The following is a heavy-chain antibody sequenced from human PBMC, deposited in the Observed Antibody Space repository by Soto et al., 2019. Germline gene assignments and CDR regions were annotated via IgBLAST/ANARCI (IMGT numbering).Heavy chain of an antibody. Sequence: QVHLVESGGGVVQPGRSLRLSCAASGFTFSSYAMHWVRQAPGKGLEWVAVISYDGSNKYYADSVKGRFTISRDNSKNTLYLQMNSLRAEDTAVYYCARDPGQWLLPSYFDYWGQGTLVTVSS. J-gene: IGHJ4*02. D-gene: IGHD6-19*01. CDR3: ARDPGQWLLPSYFDY. V-gene: IGHV3-30-3*01. CDR2: ISYDGSNK. CDR1: GFTFSSYA.